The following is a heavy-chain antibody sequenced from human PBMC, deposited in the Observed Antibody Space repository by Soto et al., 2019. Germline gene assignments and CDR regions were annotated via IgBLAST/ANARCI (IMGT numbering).Heavy chain of an antibody. Sequence: GGSLRLSCTASGFTFGDYAMSWFRQAPGKGLEWVGFIRSKAYGGTTEYAASVKGRFTISRDDSKSIAYLQMNSLKTEDTAVYYCTRGRLPCSGGSCYPVSGYYMDVWGKGTTVTVSS. V-gene: IGHV3-49*03. CDR1: GFTFGDYA. CDR3: TRGRLPCSGGSCYPVSGYYMDV. J-gene: IGHJ6*03. CDR2: IRSKAYGGTT. D-gene: IGHD2-15*01.